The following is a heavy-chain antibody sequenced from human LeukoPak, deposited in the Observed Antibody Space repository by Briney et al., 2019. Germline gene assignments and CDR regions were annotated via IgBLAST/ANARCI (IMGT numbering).Heavy chain of an antibody. J-gene: IGHJ2*01. Sequence: GRSLRLSCVASGFIFSSSAMHWVRQAPGKGPEWVGVISYDGTTQNFADSVKGRFTISRDNSKNTLYLQMNSLRTEDTAVYYCARRAFDPFWYFDLWGRGTLVTVSS. V-gene: IGHV3-30*03. CDR3: ARRAFDPFWYFDL. CDR1: GFIFSSSA. CDR2: ISYDGTTQ. D-gene: IGHD3-9*01.